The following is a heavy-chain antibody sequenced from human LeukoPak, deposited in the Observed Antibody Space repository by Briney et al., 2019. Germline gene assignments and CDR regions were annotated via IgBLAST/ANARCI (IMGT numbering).Heavy chain of an antibody. Sequence: GGSLRLSCAASGFTFSSYAMHWVRQAPGKGLEYVSAISSNGGSTYYANSVKGRFTISRDNSKNALYLQMGSLRAEDMAVYYGARDHWSPGHYYYYGMDVWGQGTTVTVSS. D-gene: IGHD3-3*01. CDR3: ARDHWSPGHYYYYGMDV. CDR2: ISSNGGST. J-gene: IGHJ6*02. V-gene: IGHV3-64*01. CDR1: GFTFSSYA.